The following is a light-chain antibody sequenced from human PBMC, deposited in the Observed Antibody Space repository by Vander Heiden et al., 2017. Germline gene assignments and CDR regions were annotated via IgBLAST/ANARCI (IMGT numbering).Light chain of an antibody. V-gene: IGKV2-28*01. CDR3: RQALQTPAT. J-gene: IGKJ1*01. CDR1: QSLLHSNGYNY. CDR2: LGS. Sequence: DIVMTQSPLSLPVTPGEPASISCRSSQSLLHSNGYNYLDWYLQKPGQSPQLLIYLGSNRASGVPDRFSGTGSGTDFTLKMSRVEAEDVGVYYCRQALQTPATFGQGTKVEIK.